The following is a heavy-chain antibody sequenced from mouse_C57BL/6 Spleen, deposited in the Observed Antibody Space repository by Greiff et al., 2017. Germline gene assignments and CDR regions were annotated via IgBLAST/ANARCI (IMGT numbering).Heavy chain of an antibody. J-gene: IGHJ4*01. CDR2: IWSDGST. D-gene: IGHD1-1*02. CDR3: ARHGGSDYYAMDY. CDR1: GFSLTSYG. Sequence: QVQLKQSGPGLVAPSQSLSITCTVSGFSLTSYGVHWVRQPPGKGLEWLVVIWSDGSTTYNSALKSRLSISKDNSKSQVFLKMNSLQTDDTAMYYCARHGGSDYYAMDYWGQGTSVTVSS. V-gene: IGHV2-6-1*01.